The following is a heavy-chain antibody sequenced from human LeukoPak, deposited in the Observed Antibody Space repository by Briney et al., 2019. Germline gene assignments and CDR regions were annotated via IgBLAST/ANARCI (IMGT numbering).Heavy chain of an antibody. D-gene: IGHD3-10*01. CDR1: GFTFSSYW. V-gene: IGHV3-74*01. CDR2: INSDGSST. J-gene: IGHJ6*04. Sequence: PGGSLRLSCAASGFTFSSYWMHWVRQAPGKGLVWVSRINSDGSSTSYADSVKGRFTISRDNAKNTLYLQMNSLRAEDTAVYYCARGEYYDSGSSLDVWGKGTTVTISS. CDR3: ARGEYYDSGSSLDV.